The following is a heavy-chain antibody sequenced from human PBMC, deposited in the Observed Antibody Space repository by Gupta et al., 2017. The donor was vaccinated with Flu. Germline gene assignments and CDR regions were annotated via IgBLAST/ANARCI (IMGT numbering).Heavy chain of an antibody. CDR3: TKDQAAYIAAGALFDY. V-gene: IGHV3-23*01. J-gene: IGHJ4*02. Sequence: EVQLLESGGGLVQPGGSLRLSCAASGFTFSNYAMSSVRQAPGKGLEWVSVISGGGGSTYYADSVKGRFTISRDNSKNTLYLQMNSLRAEDTVIYYCTKDQAAYIAAGALFDYWGQGILVTVSS. D-gene: IGHD6-13*01. CDR2: ISGGGGST. CDR1: GFTFSNYA.